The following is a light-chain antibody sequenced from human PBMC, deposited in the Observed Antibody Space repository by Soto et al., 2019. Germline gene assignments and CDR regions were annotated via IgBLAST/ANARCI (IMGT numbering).Light chain of an antibody. CDR1: QSISSW. V-gene: IGKV1-5*03. CDR2: KAS. CDR3: QQSWT. Sequence: DIQMTQSPSTLSASVGDRVTITCRASQSISSWLAWYQQKPGKAPKLLIYKASSLESGVPSRFSGSGSGTEFPLTSSILQPDDFATYSCQQSWTVGQGTKVEIK. J-gene: IGKJ1*01.